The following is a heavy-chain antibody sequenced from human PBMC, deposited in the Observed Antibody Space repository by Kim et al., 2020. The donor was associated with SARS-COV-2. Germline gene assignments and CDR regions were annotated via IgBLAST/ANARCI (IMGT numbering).Heavy chain of an antibody. J-gene: IGHJ6*02. D-gene: IGHD3-10*01. V-gene: IGHV3-48*04. CDR2: ISSSSTI. CDR3: ARDLRNYTPRGMDV. Sequence: GGSLRLSCAASGFTFSSYSMNWVRQAPGKGLEWVSYISSSSTIYYADSVKGRFTISRDNAKNSLYLQMNSLRAEDTAVYYCARDLRNYTPRGMDVWGQGTTVTVSS. CDR1: GFTFSSYS.